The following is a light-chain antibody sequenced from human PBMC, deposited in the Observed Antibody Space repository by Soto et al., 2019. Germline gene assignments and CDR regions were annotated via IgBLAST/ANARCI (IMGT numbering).Light chain of an antibody. V-gene: IGKV3-15*01. CDR3: HQHYIWTRT. Sequence: EIVMTQSPSTLSVSPGERATLSCRASQSVSSNVIWFQQKPGQGPRLLIFGASTRANGIPPRFSGSRSGTEFTLPISSLQSEDFVVYYYHQHYIWTRTFGTGTKVDIK. J-gene: IGKJ3*01. CDR1: QSVSSN. CDR2: GAS.